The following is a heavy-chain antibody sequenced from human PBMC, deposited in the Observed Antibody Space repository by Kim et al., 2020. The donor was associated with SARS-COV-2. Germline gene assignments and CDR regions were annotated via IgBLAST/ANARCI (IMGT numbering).Heavy chain of an antibody. V-gene: IGHV3-21*01. CDR3: AKVAGEDY. D-gene: IGHD3-16*01. CDR1: GFSFSTYN. J-gene: IGHJ4*02. Sequence: GGSLRLSCAASGFSFSTYNMNWVRQAPGKGLEWVSSISTSGSYIYYADSVKGRFTISRDNAKNSLYLQMDSLRAEDKAVYYCAKVAGEDYWGQGTRVTVSS. CDR2: ISTSGSYI.